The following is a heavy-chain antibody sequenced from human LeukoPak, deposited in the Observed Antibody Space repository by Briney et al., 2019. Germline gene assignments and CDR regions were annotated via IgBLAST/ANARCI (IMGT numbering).Heavy chain of an antibody. CDR3: ARERFADTAMVTVFDY. CDR2: IIPIFGTA. Sequence: SVKVSCKASGGTFSSYAISWVRQAPGQGLEWMGGIIPIFGTANYAQKFQGRVTITTDESMSTAYMELSSLRSEDTAVYYCARERFADTAMVTVFDYWGQGTLVTVSS. CDR1: GGTFSSYA. V-gene: IGHV1-69*05. J-gene: IGHJ4*02. D-gene: IGHD5-18*01.